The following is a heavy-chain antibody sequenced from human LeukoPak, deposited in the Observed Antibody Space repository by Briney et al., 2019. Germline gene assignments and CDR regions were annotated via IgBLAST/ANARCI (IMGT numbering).Heavy chain of an antibody. CDR2: INHSGST. Sequence: SETLSLTCAVYGGSFSGYYWSWIRQPPGKGLEWIGEINHSGSTNYNPSLKSRVTMSVDTSKNQFSLKLSSVTAADTAVYYCARDEGAFDIWGQGTMVTVSS. J-gene: IGHJ3*02. CDR1: GGSFSGYY. CDR3: ARDEGAFDI. V-gene: IGHV4-34*01.